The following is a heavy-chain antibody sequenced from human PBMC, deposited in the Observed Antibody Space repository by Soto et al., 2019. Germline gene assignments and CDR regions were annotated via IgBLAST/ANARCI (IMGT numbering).Heavy chain of an antibody. D-gene: IGHD3-22*01. Sequence: QVQLQESGPGLVKPSETLSLTCTVSGGSVSSGSYYWSWLRQPPGKVLEWIGYIYYSGSTNYNPYLKSLVTISVDTSKNQFSLTLSSVTAADPAVDYCAREGYNDSSGYYGIDYWGQGTLVTGSS. CDR3: AREGYNDSSGYYGIDY. J-gene: IGHJ4*02. CDR2: IYYSGST. CDR1: GGSVSSGSYY. V-gene: IGHV4-61*01.